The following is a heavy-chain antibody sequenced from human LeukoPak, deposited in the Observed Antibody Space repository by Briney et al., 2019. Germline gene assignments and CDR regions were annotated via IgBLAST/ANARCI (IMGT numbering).Heavy chain of an antibody. V-gene: IGHV4-59*01. J-gene: IGHJ6*02. CDR3: ARSRGVASYYYGMDG. Sequence: SETLSLTCTVSGGSISSYYWSWIRQPPGKGLEWIGYIYYSGSTNYNPSLKSRVTISVDTSKNQFSLKLSSVTAADTAGYYCARSRGVASYYYGMDGWGQGTTVTVSS. D-gene: IGHD2-8*02. CDR2: IYYSGST. CDR1: GGSISSYY.